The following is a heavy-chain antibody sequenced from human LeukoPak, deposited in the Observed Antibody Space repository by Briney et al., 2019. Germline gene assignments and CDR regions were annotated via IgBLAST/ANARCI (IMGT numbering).Heavy chain of an antibody. CDR1: GYRFTSYW. V-gene: IGHV5-51*01. J-gene: IGHJ3*02. CDR3: ARYGGDWVFDI. Sequence: GGSLKISCKGSGYRFTSYWIGGVRRMPGKDLEGMGIIYAGGSDTRYSPSFQGQVTISAAKSINTAYLQWRSLKASDTAMYYCARYGGDWVFDIWGQGTMVTVSS. D-gene: IGHD2-21*02. CDR2: IYAGGSDT.